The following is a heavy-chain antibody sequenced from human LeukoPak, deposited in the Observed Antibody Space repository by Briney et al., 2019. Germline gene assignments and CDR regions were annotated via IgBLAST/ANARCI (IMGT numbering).Heavy chain of an antibody. CDR2: ISDSGST. V-gene: IGHV4-59*01. J-gene: IGHJ5*02. Sequence: SETLSLTCTVSGGSITGYYWTWIRQPPGKGLEWIGHISDSGSTNYNPSLKSRVTMSVDSSNTEFSLRLNSVTAADTAVYYCARVFRGAVTSNWFDPWGQGTLVTVSS. D-gene: IGHD4-17*01. CDR3: ARVFRGAVTSNWFDP. CDR1: GGSITGYY.